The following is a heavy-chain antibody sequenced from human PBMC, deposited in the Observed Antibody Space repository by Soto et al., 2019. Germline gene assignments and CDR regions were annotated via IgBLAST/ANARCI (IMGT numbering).Heavy chain of an antibody. CDR2: IYYSGST. Sequence: SETLSLTCTVSGGSISSYYWSWIRQPPGKGLEWIGYIYYSGSTNYNPSLKSRVTISVDTSKSPFSLKLTSVTATDTAVYSCVRQGFVALHGLVDVWGQGTTVTVSS. J-gene: IGHJ6*02. CDR1: GGSISSYY. D-gene: IGHD3-10*01. CDR3: VRQGFVALHGLVDV. V-gene: IGHV4-59*08.